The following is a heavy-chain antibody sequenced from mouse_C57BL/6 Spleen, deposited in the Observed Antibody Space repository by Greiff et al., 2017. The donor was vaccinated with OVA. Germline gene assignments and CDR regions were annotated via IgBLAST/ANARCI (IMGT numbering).Heavy chain of an antibody. V-gene: IGHV5-4*01. CDR3: AREEDYYGSPLYYAMDY. J-gene: IGHJ4*01. CDR2: ISDGGSYT. CDR1: GFTFSSYA. D-gene: IGHD1-1*01. Sequence: EVKLVESGGGLVKPGGSLKLSCAASGFTFSSYAMSWVRQTPEKRLEWVATISDGGSYTYYPDNVKGRFTISRDNAKNNLYLQMSHLKSEDTAMYYCAREEDYYGSPLYYAMDYWGQGTSVTVSS.